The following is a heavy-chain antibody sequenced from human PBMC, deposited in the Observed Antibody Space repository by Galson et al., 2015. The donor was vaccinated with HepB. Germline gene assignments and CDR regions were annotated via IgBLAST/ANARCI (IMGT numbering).Heavy chain of an antibody. D-gene: IGHD2-2*01. J-gene: IGHJ6*04. CDR3: ARVPTACSSTSCYPMDV. CDR1: GDSVSSNSAA. CDR2: TYYRSKWYN. Sequence: CAISGDSVSSNSAAWNWIRQSPSRGLEWLGRTYYRSKWYNDYAVSVKSRITINPDTSKNQFSLQLNSVTPEDTAVYYCARVPTACSSTSCYPMDVWGKGTTVTVSS. V-gene: IGHV6-1*01.